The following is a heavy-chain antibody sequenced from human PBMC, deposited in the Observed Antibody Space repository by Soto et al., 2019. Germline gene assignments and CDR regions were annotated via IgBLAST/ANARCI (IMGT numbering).Heavy chain of an antibody. CDR2: INPNSGGT. CDR1: GYTFTGYY. J-gene: IGHJ5*02. CDR3: ARGLLFWSGYYSYWFDP. D-gene: IGHD3-3*01. Sequence: ASVKVSGKASGYTFTGYYMHWVRQAPGQGLEWMGWINPNSGGTNYAQKFQGRVTMTRDTSISTAYMELSRLRSDDTAVYYCARGLLFWSGYYSYWFDPWGQGTLVTVSS. V-gene: IGHV1-2*02.